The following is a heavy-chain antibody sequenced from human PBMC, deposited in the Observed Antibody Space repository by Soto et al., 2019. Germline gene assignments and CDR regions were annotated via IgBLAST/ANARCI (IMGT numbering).Heavy chain of an antibody. V-gene: IGHV3-30-3*01. Sequence: GGSLRLSCAASGFTFSSYAMHWVRQAPGKGLEWVAVISYDGSNKYYADSVKGRFTISRDNSKNTLYLQMNSLRAEDTAVYYCARAITMIGVVANQGWPDWLDPWGQGTLVTFSS. CDR1: GFTFSSYA. CDR2: ISYDGSNK. J-gene: IGHJ5*02. CDR3: ARAITMIGVVANQGWPDWLDP. D-gene: IGHD3-22*01.